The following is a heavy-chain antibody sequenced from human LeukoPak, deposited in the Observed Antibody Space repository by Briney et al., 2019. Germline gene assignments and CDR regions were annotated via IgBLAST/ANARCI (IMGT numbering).Heavy chain of an antibody. CDR3: ARDNPYGSGTDY. Sequence: SETLSLTCNVSGGSISSSSYYWGWIRQPPGKGLERIGSIYFSGRTYYNMSLKSRVTISIDTSKNQFPLKVNSVTAADTAVYYCARDNPYGSGTDYWGQGTLVTVSS. CDR2: IYFSGRT. J-gene: IGHJ4*02. CDR1: GGSISSSSYY. V-gene: IGHV4-39*06. D-gene: IGHD3-10*01.